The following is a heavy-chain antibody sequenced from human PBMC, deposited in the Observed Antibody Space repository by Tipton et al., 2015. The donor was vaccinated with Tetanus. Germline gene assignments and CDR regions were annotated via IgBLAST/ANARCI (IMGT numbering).Heavy chain of an antibody. V-gene: IGHV4-39*01. CDR3: ARHQSGYFTPFDS. CDR2: VYESGDT. CDR1: GDSIDGGTFY. J-gene: IGHJ4*02. Sequence: TLSLTCTVPGDSIDGGTFYWGWIRQPPGKGLEWIGSVYESGDTYYIPSLKSRVTISVDTSKNQFSLNLKSMAAADTAVYYCARHQSGYFTPFDSWGQGTLVTVSS. D-gene: IGHD3-3*01.